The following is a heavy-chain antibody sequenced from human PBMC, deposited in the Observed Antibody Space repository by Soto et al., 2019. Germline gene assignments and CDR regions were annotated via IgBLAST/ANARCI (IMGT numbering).Heavy chain of an antibody. V-gene: IGHV1-2*02. D-gene: IGHD5-12*01. CDR2: INPNGGAT. CDR3: ARESGGATATLDYYYFYMDV. CDR1: GDSFSAFY. Sequence: QVQLVQSGAEVKKPGDSVKVSCKTSGDSFSAFYLHWVRQAPGQGLEWLGWINPNGGATKYAQKFRGRVAMTRDTSIRTAYLELSSLRSDDTAIYYCARESGGATATLDYYYFYMDVWGKGTTVTVSS. J-gene: IGHJ6*03.